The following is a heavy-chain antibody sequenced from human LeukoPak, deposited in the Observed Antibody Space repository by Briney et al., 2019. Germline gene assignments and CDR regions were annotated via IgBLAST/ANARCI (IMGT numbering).Heavy chain of an antibody. V-gene: IGHV4-34*01. Sequence: SETPSLTCAVYGGSFSGYYWSWIRQPPGKGLEWTGEINHSGSTNYNPSLKSRVTISVDTSKNQFSLKLSSVTAADTAVYYCARGLSHLGGAFDIWGQGTMVTVSS. J-gene: IGHJ3*02. CDR2: INHSGST. D-gene: IGHD3-16*01. CDR3: ARGLSHLGGAFDI. CDR1: GGSFSGYY.